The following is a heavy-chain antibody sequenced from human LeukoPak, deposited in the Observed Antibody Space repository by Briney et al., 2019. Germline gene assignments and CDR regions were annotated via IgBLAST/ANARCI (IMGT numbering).Heavy chain of an antibody. CDR2: ISSSSFTI. CDR1: GFTFRSYS. D-gene: IGHD2-8*01. CDR3: ARALIGYYFDY. Sequence: GGSLRLSCAASGFTFRSYSMNWVRQAPGKGLEWVSYISSSSFTIYYADSVKGRFTISRDNSKNSLYLQMNSLRAEDTAVYYCARALIGYYFDYWGQGTLVTVSS. J-gene: IGHJ4*02. V-gene: IGHV3-48*04.